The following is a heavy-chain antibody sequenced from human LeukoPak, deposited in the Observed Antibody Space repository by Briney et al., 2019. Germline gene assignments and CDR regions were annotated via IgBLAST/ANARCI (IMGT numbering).Heavy chain of an antibody. J-gene: IGHJ4*02. V-gene: IGHV3-11*04. D-gene: IGHD7-27*01. Sequence: GGSLRLSCAASGFTFSNFYMTWIRQAPGKGLEWVSYISNSGTTIYYADSVKGRFTMSRDNGKNSLYLQMNSLRAEDTAVYYCARGHWGLDYWGQGTLVTVSS. CDR3: ARGHWGLDY. CDR1: GFTFSNFY. CDR2: ISNSGTTI.